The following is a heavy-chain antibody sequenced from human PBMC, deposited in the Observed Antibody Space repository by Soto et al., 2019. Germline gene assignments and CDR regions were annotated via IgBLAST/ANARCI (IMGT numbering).Heavy chain of an antibody. CDR2: ISSSGGTT. CDR1: GFSFSSYA. D-gene: IGHD3-22*01. Sequence: GGSLRLSCAASGFSFSSYAMTWVRPTPGKGLEWVSTISSSGGTTYYADSVKGRFTISRDNSKNTLFLQMNNLRAEDTAIYYCAKREDSGGCRGASFEYWGPGTLVSVAS. J-gene: IGHJ4*01. CDR3: AKREDSGGCRGASFEY. V-gene: IGHV3-23*01.